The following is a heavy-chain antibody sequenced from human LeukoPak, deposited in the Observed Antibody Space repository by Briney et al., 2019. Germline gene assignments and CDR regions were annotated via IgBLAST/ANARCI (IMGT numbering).Heavy chain of an antibody. Sequence: GGSLRLSCAASGSTFSSYGMSWVRQAPGKGLEWVSAISGSGGSTYYADSVKGRFTISRDNSKNTLYLQMNSLRAEDTAVYYCAKGEGAGVIVVVRLYYFDYWGQGTLVTVSS. CDR1: GSTFSSYG. J-gene: IGHJ4*02. V-gene: IGHV3-23*01. D-gene: IGHD3-22*01. CDR3: AKGEGAGVIVVVRLYYFDY. CDR2: ISGSGGST.